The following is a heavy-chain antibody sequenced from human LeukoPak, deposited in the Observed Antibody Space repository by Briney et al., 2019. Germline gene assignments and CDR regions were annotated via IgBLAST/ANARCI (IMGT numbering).Heavy chain of an antibody. Sequence: PGGSLRLSCAASGFTFSSYGMHWVRQAPGKGLEWVAFIRYDGSNKYYADSVKGRFTISRDNSKNTLYLQMNSLRAEDTAVYYCAKDHRWFGELLKVYYMDVWGKGTTVTISS. V-gene: IGHV3-30*02. J-gene: IGHJ6*03. D-gene: IGHD3-10*01. CDR1: GFTFSSYG. CDR3: AKDHRWFGELLKVYYMDV. CDR2: IRYDGSNK.